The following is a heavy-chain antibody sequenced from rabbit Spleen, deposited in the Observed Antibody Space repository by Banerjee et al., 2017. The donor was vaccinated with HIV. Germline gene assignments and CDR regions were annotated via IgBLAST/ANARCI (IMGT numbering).Heavy chain of an antibody. CDR3: VRAGAAGAGDVNGYGL. J-gene: IGHJ4*01. Sequence: QEQLVESGGGLVKPGGSLALTCKASGFSLNNKYVMCWVRQAPGKGLEWIACINTKSGENVYATWSKGRFTISKTSSTTVTLQMTSLTAADTATYFCVRAGAAGAGDVNGYGLWGPGTLVTVS. D-gene: IGHD2-1*01. V-gene: IGHV1S45*01. CDR2: INTKSGEN. CDR1: GFSLNNKYV.